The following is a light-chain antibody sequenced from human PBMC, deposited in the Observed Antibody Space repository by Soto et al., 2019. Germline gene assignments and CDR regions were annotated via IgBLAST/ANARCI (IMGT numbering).Light chain of an antibody. CDR3: CSYTSSTHYV. V-gene: IGLV2-18*02. CDR1: SSDVGSYNR. CDR2: EVT. J-gene: IGLJ1*01. Sequence: QSALTQPPSVSGSPGQSVTISCTGTSSDVGSYNRVSWYQQPPGSAPKLIIYEVTNRPSGVPDRFSGSKSGNTASLTISGLQAEDEGDYYCCSYTSSTHYVFGTGTKLTVL.